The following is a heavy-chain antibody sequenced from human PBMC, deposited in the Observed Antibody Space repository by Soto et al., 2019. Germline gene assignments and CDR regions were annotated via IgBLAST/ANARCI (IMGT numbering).Heavy chain of an antibody. CDR2: IIPIPGIT. D-gene: IGHD6-6*01. V-gene: IGHV1-69*02. CDR3: ARGETAARSLGF. CDR1: GGTFSSYS. Sequence: QVQLVQSGAEVKKPGSSVKVSCKASGGTFSSYSLTWVRQAPGQGLEWMGRIIPIPGITNYAQKFQGRVTIPAVRSTGTGYRALTRLRSEDTAVYYCARGETAARSLGFWGQGTLVTVSA. J-gene: IGHJ4*02.